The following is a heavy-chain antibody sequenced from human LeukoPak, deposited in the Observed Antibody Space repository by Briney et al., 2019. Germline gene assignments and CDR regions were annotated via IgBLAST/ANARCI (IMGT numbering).Heavy chain of an antibody. CDR1: RSIFSNSW. CDR2: IKHDGGEK. CDR3: ATSQTTSGRYGNAFDI. Sequence: PGLSLRLSCVSPRSIFSNSWMSWVRQAPGKGMDRATNIKHDGGEKYYVDSVKGRFTISRDNAKNSLDLQMNNLRVEDTAVYYCATSQTTSGRYGNAFDIWGQGTTVTV. J-gene: IGHJ3*02. V-gene: IGHV3-7*01. D-gene: IGHD6-19*01.